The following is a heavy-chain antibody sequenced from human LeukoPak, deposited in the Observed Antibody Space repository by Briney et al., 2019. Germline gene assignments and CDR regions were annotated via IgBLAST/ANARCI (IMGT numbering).Heavy chain of an antibody. CDR3: ARSIAAAGGTYWYFDL. CDR1: GGSISSYY. D-gene: IGHD6-13*01. J-gene: IGHJ2*01. Sequence: SETLSLTCTVSGGSISSYYWSWIRQPPGKGLEWSGYIYYSGSTNYNPSLKSRVTISVDTSKNQFSLKLSSVTAADTAVYYCARSIAAAGGTYWYFDLWGRGTLVTVSS. V-gene: IGHV4-59*01. CDR2: IYYSGST.